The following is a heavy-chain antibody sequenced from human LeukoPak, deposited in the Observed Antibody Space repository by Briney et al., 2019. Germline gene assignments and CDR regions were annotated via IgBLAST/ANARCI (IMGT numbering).Heavy chain of an antibody. J-gene: IGHJ4*02. CDR1: GGPFSGHY. D-gene: IGHD3-10*01. Sequence: SETLSLTCAVFGGPFSGHYWSWIRQPPGKGLEWIGESSHSGSTNYNPSLKSRVTISVDTSKNQFSLMLNSVTAADTAVYHCARGGSGTGSYYYWGQGALVTVSS. V-gene: IGHV4-34*01. CDR3: ARGGSGTGSYYY. CDR2: SSHSGST.